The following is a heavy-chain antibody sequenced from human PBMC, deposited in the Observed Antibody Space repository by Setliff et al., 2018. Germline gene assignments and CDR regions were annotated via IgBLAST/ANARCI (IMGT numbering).Heavy chain of an antibody. Sequence: PSETLSLTCSVSGGSVSSSSYYWGWIRQPPGKGLEWIGSISYSGSTYYNPSLKSRVTISVDTSKNQFSLKLSSVTAADTAVYYCAREQWLDPPGYYYMDVWAKGTTVTVSS. V-gene: IGHV4-39*07. CDR3: AREQWLDPPGYYYMDV. CDR1: GGSVSSSSYY. CDR2: ISYSGST. J-gene: IGHJ6*03. D-gene: IGHD6-19*01.